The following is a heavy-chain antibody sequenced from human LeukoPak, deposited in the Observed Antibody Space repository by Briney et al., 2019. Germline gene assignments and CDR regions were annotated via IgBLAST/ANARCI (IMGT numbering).Heavy chain of an antibody. V-gene: IGHV3-66*02. CDR3: ARDKKKNRYGHNYYGMDV. CDR2: IHSGGST. J-gene: IGHJ6*02. D-gene: IGHD5-24*01. CDR1: GFPVNSTY. Sequence: PGGSLRLSCVASGFPVNSTYMNWVRQAPGKGLEWVSVIHSGGSTYYADSVKGRFTISRDTSKNMLYLQMNSLRPEDTALYYCARDKKKNRYGHNYYGMDVWGQGTTVTVSS.